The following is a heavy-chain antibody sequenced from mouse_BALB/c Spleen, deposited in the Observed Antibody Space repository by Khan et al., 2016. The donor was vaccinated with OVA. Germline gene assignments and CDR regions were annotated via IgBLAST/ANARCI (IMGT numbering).Heavy chain of an antibody. CDR1: GFTFSTYG. CDR2: INSNGGTT. CDR3: ARGYAMDY. V-gene: IGHV5-6-3*01. J-gene: IGHJ4*01. Sequence: EVKLVESGGGLVQPGGSLKLSCAASGFTFSTYGMSWGRQTPDKRLELVATINSNGGTTYSPDSVKGRFTISRDNAKNTLYLQMSSLKSEDTAMFYWARGYAMDYWGQGTSVTVSS.